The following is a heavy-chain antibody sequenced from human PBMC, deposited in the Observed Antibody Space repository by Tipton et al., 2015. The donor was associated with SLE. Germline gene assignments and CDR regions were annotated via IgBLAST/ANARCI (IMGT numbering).Heavy chain of an antibody. J-gene: IGHJ6*04. Sequence: LRLSCAVYGGSFSGYSWSWIRQPPGKGLEWIGEIDHFGNTYYNPSLGSRLTISVDTSKDQFSLRLTSVTAADTAVYYCARATDWNLSPDVWGKGTTVTVSS. D-gene: IGHD1-7*01. CDR3: ARATDWNLSPDV. CDR1: GGSFSGYS. V-gene: IGHV4-34*09. CDR2: IDHFGNT.